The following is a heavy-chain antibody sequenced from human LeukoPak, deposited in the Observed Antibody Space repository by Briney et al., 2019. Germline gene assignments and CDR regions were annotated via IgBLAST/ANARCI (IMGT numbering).Heavy chain of an antibody. J-gene: IGHJ3*02. D-gene: IGHD5-12*01. Sequence: ASVKVSCKASGFTFRDYYVQWVRQVPGQGLEWVGWMYFNSGATRYAPKFQRRVTLTGDTSINTVYMELVSLGSDDTAMYCCAREGSSASGQDWYAFDIWGQETMVTVSS. V-gene: IGHV1-2*02. CDR1: GFTFRDYY. CDR3: AREGSSASGQDWYAFDI. CDR2: MYFNSGAT.